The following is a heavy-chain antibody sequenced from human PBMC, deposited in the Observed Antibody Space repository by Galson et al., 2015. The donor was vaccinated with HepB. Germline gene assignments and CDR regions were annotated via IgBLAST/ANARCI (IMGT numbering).Heavy chain of an antibody. CDR1: GGSISSYY. CDR2: IYTSGST. D-gene: IGHD5-18*01. J-gene: IGHJ4*02. CDR3: ARGGSYGYPFDY. V-gene: IGHV4-4*07. Sequence: ETLSLTCTVSGGSISSYYWSWLRQSPGKGLEWIGRIYTSGSTNYNPSLKSRVTMSVDTSKNQFSLKLSSVTAADTAVYYCARGGSYGYPFDYWGQGTLVTVSS.